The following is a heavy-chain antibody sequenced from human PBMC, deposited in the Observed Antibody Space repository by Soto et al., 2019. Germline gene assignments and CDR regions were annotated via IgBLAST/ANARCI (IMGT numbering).Heavy chain of an antibody. Sequence: PGGSLRLSCAASGFTFSSYAMTWVRQAPGNGLEWVSAISGSGDTTYYADSVKGRFTISRDNSKNTLYLQMNSLRVEDTALYYCAKADYSYSWAPGDYWGQGTLVTVSS. CDR1: GFTFSSYA. D-gene: IGHD6-13*01. CDR3: AKADYSYSWAPGDY. J-gene: IGHJ4*02. CDR2: ISGSGDTT. V-gene: IGHV3-23*01.